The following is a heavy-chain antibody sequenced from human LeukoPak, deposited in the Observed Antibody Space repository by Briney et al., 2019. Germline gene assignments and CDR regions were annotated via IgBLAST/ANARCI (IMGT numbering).Heavy chain of an antibody. CDR3: ARVRSYDFWSGYSDAFDI. V-gene: IGHV3-21*01. CDR1: GFTFSIHG. CDR2: ISPGGEIP. J-gene: IGHJ3*02. D-gene: IGHD3-3*01. Sequence: GGSLGLSCAASGFTFSIHGMNWVRQAPGKGLEWVSGISPGGEIPYYADSVKGRFTISRDNAKNSLYLQMNSLRAEDTAVYYCARVRSYDFWSGYSDAFDIWGQGTMVTVSS.